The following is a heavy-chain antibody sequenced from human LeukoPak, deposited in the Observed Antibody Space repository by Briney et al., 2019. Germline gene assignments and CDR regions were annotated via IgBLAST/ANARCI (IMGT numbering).Heavy chain of an antibody. V-gene: IGHV5-51*01. J-gene: IGHJ6*04. CDR3: ARFYCSTTSCHRADV. CDR1: GYSFTTYW. Sequence: GESLKISCKGSGYSFTTYWIGWVRQMPGKGLEWMGIIYPGDSDTRYSPSFQGRVTISVDKSINTAYLQWSSLKASDTAMFYCARFYCSTTSCHRADVWGKGTMVTVSS. CDR2: IYPGDSDT. D-gene: IGHD2-2*01.